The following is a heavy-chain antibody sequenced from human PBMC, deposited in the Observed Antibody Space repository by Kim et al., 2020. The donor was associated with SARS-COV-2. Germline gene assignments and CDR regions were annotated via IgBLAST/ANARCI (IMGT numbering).Heavy chain of an antibody. J-gene: IGHJ4*02. CDR1: GFTFFGHA. CDR3: LKGGWGWIWDY. V-gene: IGHV3-23*01. D-gene: IGHD2-21*01. Sequence: GGSLRLSCTTSGFTFFGHAMSWVRQAPGKGLEWVSSIDGSDGTTYYVDSVKGRFSISRDESRNTLYLQMSALRADDTAAYYCLKGGWGWIWDYWGQGTPV. CDR2: IDGSDGTT.